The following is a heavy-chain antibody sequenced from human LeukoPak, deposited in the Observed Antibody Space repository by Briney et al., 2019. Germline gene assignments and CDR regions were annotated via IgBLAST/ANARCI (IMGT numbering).Heavy chain of an antibody. CDR2: IWYDGSNK. J-gene: IGHJ4*02. D-gene: IGHD5-24*01. Sequence: GGSLRLSCAASGFTFSSYGMHWVRQAPGKGLEWVAVIWYDGSNKYYADSVKGRFTISRDNPKNTLYLQMNSLRAEDTAVYYCARQSEMATFDYWGQGTLVTVSS. V-gene: IGHV3-33*01. CDR1: GFTFSSYG. CDR3: ARQSEMATFDY.